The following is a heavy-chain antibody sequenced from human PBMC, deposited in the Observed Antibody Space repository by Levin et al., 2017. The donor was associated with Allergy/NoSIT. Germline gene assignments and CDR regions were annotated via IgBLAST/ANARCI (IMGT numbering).Heavy chain of an antibody. CDR2: INHSGST. J-gene: IGHJ5*02. Sequence: ASETLSLTCAVYGGSFSGYYWSWIRQPPGKGLEWIGEINHSGSTNYNPSLKSRVTISVDTSKNQFSLKLSSVTAADTAVYYCARGRFSGYSYGPSPWFDPWGQGTLVTVSS. CDR3: ARGRFSGYSYGPSPWFDP. D-gene: IGHD5-18*01. V-gene: IGHV4-34*01. CDR1: GGSFSGYY.